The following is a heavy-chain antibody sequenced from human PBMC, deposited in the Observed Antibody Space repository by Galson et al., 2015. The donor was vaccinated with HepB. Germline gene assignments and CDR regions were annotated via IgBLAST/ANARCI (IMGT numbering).Heavy chain of an antibody. CDR1: GFTVSSSY. CDR2: IYSGTST. CDR3: ARGPRYYYDSSGPGYFDY. Sequence: SLRLSCAASGFTVSSSYMSWVRQAPGKGLEWVSIIYSGTSTYYADSVRGRFTISRHNFKNTLYLQMNSLRAEDTAVYYCARGPRYYYDSSGPGYFDYWGQGTLVTVSS. D-gene: IGHD3-22*01. V-gene: IGHV3-53*04. J-gene: IGHJ4*02.